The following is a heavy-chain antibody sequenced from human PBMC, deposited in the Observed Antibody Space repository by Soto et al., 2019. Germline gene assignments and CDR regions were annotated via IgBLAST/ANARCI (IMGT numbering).Heavy chain of an antibody. CDR2: ISAYNGNT. V-gene: IGHV1-18*01. D-gene: IGHD3-3*01. CDR1: GYTLTSDG. Sequence: PSVKGACKASGYTLTSDGSSWGRQAPGQGLEWMGWISAYNGNTNYAQKLQGRGTMTTDTSTSTAYMELRSLRSDDTAVYYCAREKRTDTYSDFWSGPNWFHPWGQGTLVTVSS. CDR3: AREKRTDTYSDFWSGPNWFHP. J-gene: IGHJ5*02.